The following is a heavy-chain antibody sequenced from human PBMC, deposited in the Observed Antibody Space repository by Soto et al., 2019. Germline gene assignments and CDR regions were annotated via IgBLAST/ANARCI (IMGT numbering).Heavy chain of an antibody. D-gene: IGHD2-8*02. CDR3: ARDKITGLFDY. CDR2: INHSGST. Sequence: TXETLSLTCAVEGGSCSGYYWSWIRQPPGTGLEWIGEINHSGSTNYNPSLKSRVTISVDTSKNQFSLKLTSVTAADTAVSYCARDKITGLFDYWGQGTLVTVSS. V-gene: IGHV4-34*01. J-gene: IGHJ4*02. CDR1: GGSCSGYY.